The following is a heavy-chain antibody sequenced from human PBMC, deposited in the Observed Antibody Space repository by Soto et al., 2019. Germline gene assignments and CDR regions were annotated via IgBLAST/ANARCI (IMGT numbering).Heavy chain of an antibody. CDR1: GYTFTGYY. Sequence: ASVKVSCKASGYTFTGYYMHWARQAPGQGLEWMGWINPNSGGTNYAQKFQGWVTMTRDTSISTAYMELSRLRSDDTAVYYCVRSDIVVVVAAGGMDVWGQGTTVTVSS. CDR2: INPNSGGT. J-gene: IGHJ6*02. D-gene: IGHD2-15*01. V-gene: IGHV1-2*04. CDR3: VRSDIVVVVAAGGMDV.